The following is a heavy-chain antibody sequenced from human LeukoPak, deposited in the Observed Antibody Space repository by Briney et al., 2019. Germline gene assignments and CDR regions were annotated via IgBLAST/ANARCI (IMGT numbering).Heavy chain of an antibody. J-gene: IGHJ4*02. CDR2: IYYSGST. CDR1: GGSISSSSYY. Sequence: PSETLSLTCTVSGGSISSSSYYWGWIRQPPGKGLEWIGSIYYSGSTYYNPSLKSRVTISVDTSKNQFSLKLSSVTAADTAVYYCATIRGYYDSTLDYWGQGTLVTVSS. V-gene: IGHV4-39*07. D-gene: IGHD3-22*01. CDR3: ATIRGYYDSTLDY.